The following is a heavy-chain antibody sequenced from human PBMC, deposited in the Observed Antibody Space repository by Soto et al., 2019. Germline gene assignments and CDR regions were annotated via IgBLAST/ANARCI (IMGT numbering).Heavy chain of an antibody. V-gene: IGHV3-30*04. CDR2: ISYDGSNK. D-gene: IGHD3-16*01. CDR3: ALSEGGY. J-gene: IGHJ4*02. Sequence: GGSLRLSCAASGFTFSSYAMHWVRQAPGKGLEWVAVISYDGSNKYYADSVKGRFTISRDNSKNTLYLQMNSLRAEDTAVYYCALSEGGYWGQGTLVTVSS. CDR1: GFTFSSYA.